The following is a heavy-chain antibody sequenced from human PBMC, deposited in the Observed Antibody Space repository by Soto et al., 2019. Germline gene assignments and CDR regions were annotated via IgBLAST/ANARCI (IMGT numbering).Heavy chain of an antibody. D-gene: IGHD3-9*01. CDR2: IYPGDSDT. Sequence: PGESRKISCKGSGYSFTSYWIGWVRQMPGKGLEWMGIIYPGDSDTRYSPSFQGQVTISADKSISTAYLQWSSLKASDTAMYYCPRLLSWHDILTGSPTDAFDIWGQGTMVTVSS. J-gene: IGHJ3*02. CDR1: GYSFTSYW. V-gene: IGHV5-51*01. CDR3: PRLLSWHDILTGSPTDAFDI.